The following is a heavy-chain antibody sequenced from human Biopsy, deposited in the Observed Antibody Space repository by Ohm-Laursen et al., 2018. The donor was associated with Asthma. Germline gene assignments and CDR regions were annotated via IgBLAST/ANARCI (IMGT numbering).Heavy chain of an antibody. J-gene: IGHJ6*02. Sequence: PSVYASCKASGYTFISYSIHWVRQAPGQRLECMVWISPIFGSSHYAQRFQGRVTITADIFRRTVYMKLSGLRFDDTDIYYWARPSTNKGSLYYYYHMDVWGQGTTVIVSS. CDR3: ARPSTNKGSLYYYYHMDV. CDR1: GYTFISYS. D-gene: IGHD2-2*01. V-gene: IGHV1-69*06. CDR2: ISPIFGSS.